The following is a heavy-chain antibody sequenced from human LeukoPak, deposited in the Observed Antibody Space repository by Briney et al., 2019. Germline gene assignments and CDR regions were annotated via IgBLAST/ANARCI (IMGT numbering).Heavy chain of an antibody. D-gene: IGHD6-6*01. V-gene: IGHV4-59*01. Sequence: SETLSLTCTVSGVSISTYYWNWIRQPPGKGLEWLGYIYHSGSTNYNPSLQSRVTISVDTSKNQFSLNLNPVTAADTAVYYCARGGAARLHFQNWGQGTLVTVSS. CDR1: GVSISTYY. J-gene: IGHJ1*01. CDR2: IYHSGST. CDR3: ARGGAARLHFQN.